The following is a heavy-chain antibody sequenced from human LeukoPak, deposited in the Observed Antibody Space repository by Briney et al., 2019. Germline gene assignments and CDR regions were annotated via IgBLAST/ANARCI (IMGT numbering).Heavy chain of an antibody. Sequence: PGGSLRLSCAASGFTFSSYEMNWVRQAPGKGLVWVSRINNDGRSASYAESVTGRFTMSRDNAKNTLYLQMNSLRAEDTAVYYCVRDVWGDRDGFFEYWGQGTLVTVSS. V-gene: IGHV3-74*01. J-gene: IGHJ4*02. CDR3: VRDVWGDRDGFFEY. D-gene: IGHD2-21*01. CDR1: GFTFSSYE. CDR2: INNDGRSA.